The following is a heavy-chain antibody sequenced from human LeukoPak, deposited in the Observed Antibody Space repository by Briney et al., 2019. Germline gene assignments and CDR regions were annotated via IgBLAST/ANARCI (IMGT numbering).Heavy chain of an antibody. D-gene: IGHD3-10*01. Sequence: PGGSLRLSCAASGFTVSSNYMSWVRQAPGKGLEGVSVIYSGGSTYYADPVKGRFTISRDNSKNTLYLQMNNLRAEDTAVYYCASGSGSYRTPYYYMDVWGKGTTVTVSS. CDR1: GFTVSSNY. CDR2: IYSGGST. CDR3: ASGSGSYRTPYYYMDV. J-gene: IGHJ6*03. V-gene: IGHV3-53*01.